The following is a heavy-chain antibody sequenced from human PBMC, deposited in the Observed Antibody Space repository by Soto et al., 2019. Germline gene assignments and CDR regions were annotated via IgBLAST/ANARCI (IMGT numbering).Heavy chain of an antibody. V-gene: IGHV3-23*01. CDR2: IYGSASKT. J-gene: IGHJ4*02. Sequence: GESLKISCAASGFTFSLYTMSWVRQAPGKGLEWVSAIYGSASKTFYADSVKGRFTISRDQSRNTLYLQMNSLRAEDTAVYYCAKDKEPDVVWDSDFWGQGTRVTVSS. CDR3: AKDKEPDVVWDSDF. CDR1: GFTFSLYT. D-gene: IGHD3-16*01.